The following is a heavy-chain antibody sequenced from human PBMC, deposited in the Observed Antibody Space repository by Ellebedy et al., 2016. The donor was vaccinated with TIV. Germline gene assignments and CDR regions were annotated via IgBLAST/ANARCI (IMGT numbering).Heavy chain of an antibody. CDR3: AISTVMIHFQH. CDR2: IKQDGGET. Sequence: GESLKISCAASGFTFSNFWMNWVRQAPGRGLEWVANIKQDGGETYYADSVKGRFTISRDNAKNSLFLQMNGLRAEDTAVYYCAISTVMIHFQHWGQGTLVTVSS. D-gene: IGHD3-16*01. CDR1: GFTFSNFW. J-gene: IGHJ1*01. V-gene: IGHV3-7*01.